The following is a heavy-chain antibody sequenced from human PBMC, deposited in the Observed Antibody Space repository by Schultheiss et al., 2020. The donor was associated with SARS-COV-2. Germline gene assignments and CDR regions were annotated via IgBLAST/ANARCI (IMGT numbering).Heavy chain of an antibody. V-gene: IGHV3-23*01. CDR1: GFTFSNAW. CDR3: TRPYSGYDGSDTGADY. Sequence: GGSLRLSCAASGFTFSNAWMSWVRQAPGKGLEWVSAISGSGGSTYYADSVKGRFTISRDNSKNTLYLQMNSLRAEDTAVYYCTRPYSGYDGSDTGADYWGQGTLVTAPQ. J-gene: IGHJ4*02. CDR2: ISGSGGST. D-gene: IGHD5-12*01.